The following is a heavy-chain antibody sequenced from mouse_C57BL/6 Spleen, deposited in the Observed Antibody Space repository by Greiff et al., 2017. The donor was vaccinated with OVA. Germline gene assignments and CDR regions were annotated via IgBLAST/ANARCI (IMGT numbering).Heavy chain of an antibody. Sequence: VQLQQSGAELVRPGASVKLSCTASGFNIKDYYMHWVKQRPEQGLEWIGRIDPEDGDTEYAPKFQGKATMTADTSSNTAYLQLSSLTSEDTAVYYCTTPSYGNYWFAYWGQGTLVTVSA. J-gene: IGHJ3*01. CDR1: GFNIKDYY. CDR2: IDPEDGDT. V-gene: IGHV14-1*01. D-gene: IGHD2-10*02. CDR3: TTPSYGNYWFAY.